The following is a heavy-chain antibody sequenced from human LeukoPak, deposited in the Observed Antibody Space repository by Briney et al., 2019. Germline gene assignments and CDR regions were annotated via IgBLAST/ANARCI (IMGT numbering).Heavy chain of an antibody. J-gene: IGHJ4*02. Sequence: GGSLRLSCSGSGFSFSSYWMQWVRQAPGTGPVWVSRISTDGSTTNYADSVKGRFTISRDNAKNTLYLQMNSLRAEDTAVYYCARGRLGFYYDYWGQGTLVTVSS. D-gene: IGHD3-22*01. V-gene: IGHV3-74*01. CDR2: ISTDGSTT. CDR1: GFSFSSYW. CDR3: ARGRLGFYYDY.